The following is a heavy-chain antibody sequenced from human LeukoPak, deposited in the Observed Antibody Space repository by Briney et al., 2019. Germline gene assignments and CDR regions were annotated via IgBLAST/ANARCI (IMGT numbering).Heavy chain of an antibody. D-gene: IGHD3-10*01. V-gene: IGHV3-53*04. J-gene: IGHJ3*02. Sequence: PGGSLRLSCAASGFIFSSYGMSWVRLAPGKGPEWVSVIYSGGSTYYADSVKGRFTISRHNSKNTLYLQMNSLRAEDTAVYYCARGDYYGSGSYLNSDAFDIWGQGTMVTVSS. CDR3: ARGDYYGSGSYLNSDAFDI. CDR2: IYSGGST. CDR1: GFIFSSYG.